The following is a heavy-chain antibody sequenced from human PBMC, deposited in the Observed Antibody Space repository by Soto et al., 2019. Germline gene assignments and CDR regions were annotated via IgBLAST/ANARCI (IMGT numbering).Heavy chain of an antibody. CDR1: GYTFTSYG. J-gene: IGHJ6*02. V-gene: IGHV1-18*04. CDR2: ISAYNGNT. Sequence: ASVKVSCKASGYTFTSYGISWVRQAPGQGLEWMGWISAYNGNTNYAQKLQGRVTMTTDTSTSTAYMELRSLRSDDTAVYYCARDCSSTSCYINYYYGMDVWGQGTTVTVS. CDR3: ARDCSSTSCYINYYYGMDV. D-gene: IGHD2-2*02.